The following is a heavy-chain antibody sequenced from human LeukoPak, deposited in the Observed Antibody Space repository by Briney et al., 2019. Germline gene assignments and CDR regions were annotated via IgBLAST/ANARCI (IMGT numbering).Heavy chain of an antibody. D-gene: IGHD2-15*01. CDR1: GFTFGVYA. CDR3: TRDCSGGSCWGDAFDI. J-gene: IGHJ3*02. Sequence: GRSLRLSCIASGFTFGVYAMSWVRQAPGEGREWVGFIRSKAYGGTTEYAASVKCRFSISRDDSKSIAYLQMNSLRTEDTAVFYCTRDCSGGSCWGDAFDIWGQGTMVTVSS. V-gene: IGHV3-49*04. CDR2: IRSKAYGGTT.